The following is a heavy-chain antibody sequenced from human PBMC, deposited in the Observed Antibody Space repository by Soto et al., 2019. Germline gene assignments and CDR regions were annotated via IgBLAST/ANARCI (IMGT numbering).Heavy chain of an antibody. J-gene: IGHJ4*02. CDR1: GFTFSSYA. D-gene: IGHD3-22*01. CDR3: AKDGDGDASPYDSSGYYPNDY. Sequence: LRLSCAASGFTFSSYAMSWVRQAPGKGLEWVSAISGSGGSTYYADSVKGRFTIARDNSKNTLYLQMNSLRAEDTAVYYCAKDGDGDASPYDSSGYYPNDYWGQGTLVTVSS. CDR2: ISGSGGST. V-gene: IGHV3-23*01.